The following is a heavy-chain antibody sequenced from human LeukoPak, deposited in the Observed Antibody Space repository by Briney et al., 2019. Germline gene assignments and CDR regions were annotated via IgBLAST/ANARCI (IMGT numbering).Heavy chain of an antibody. CDR1: GGSISSYY. Sequence: SETLSLTCTVSGGSISSYYWSWIRQPPGKGLEWIGYIYYSGSTNYNPSLKSRVTISVDTSKNQFSLKLSSVTAADTAVYYCARRVVVINAFDYWGQGTLVTVSS. CDR2: IYYSGST. D-gene: IGHD3-22*01. V-gene: IGHV4-59*01. J-gene: IGHJ4*02. CDR3: ARRVVVINAFDY.